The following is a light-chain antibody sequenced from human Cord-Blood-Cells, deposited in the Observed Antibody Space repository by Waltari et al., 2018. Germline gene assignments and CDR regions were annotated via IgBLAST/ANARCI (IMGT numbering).Light chain of an antibody. CDR1: TGAVTSGHY. CDR3: LLSYSGARV. V-gene: IGLV7-46*01. J-gene: IGLJ3*02. CDR2: DTS. Sequence: QAVVTQEPSLTVSPGGTVTLTCGSSTGAVTSGHYPYWFQQKPGQAPRTLFYDTSNKHSWPPARFSGSLLGGKAALTLSGAQPEDEAEYYCLLSYSGARVFGGGTKLTVL.